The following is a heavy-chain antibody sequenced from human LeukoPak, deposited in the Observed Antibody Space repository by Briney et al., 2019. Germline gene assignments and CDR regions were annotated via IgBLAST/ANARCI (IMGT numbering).Heavy chain of an antibody. CDR1: GFTFSNYA. V-gene: IGHV3-23*01. Sequence: PGGSLRLSCEASGFTFSNYAMTWVRQSPGKGLEWVSTMSSTDGTTFYADSVKGRFTISRDNSKNILYLQMNNMRAEDAAVYHCAKRGVRGSYYFDHWGQGTLVTVSS. CDR2: MSSTDGTT. J-gene: IGHJ4*02. CDR3: AKRGVRGSYYFDH. D-gene: IGHD3-10*01.